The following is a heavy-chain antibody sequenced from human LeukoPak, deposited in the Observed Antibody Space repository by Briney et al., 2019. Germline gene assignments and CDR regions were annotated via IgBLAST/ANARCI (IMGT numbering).Heavy chain of an antibody. CDR2: IYHSGST. CDR3: AREGGGDPDY. D-gene: IGHD3-16*02. CDR1: GGSISSGGYS. Sequence: SETLSLTCAVSGGSISSGGYSWSWIRQPPGKGLEWIGYIYHSGSTYYNPSLKSRATLSVDRSKNQFSLKLSSVAAADTAVYYCAREGGGDPDYWGQGTLVTVSS. J-gene: IGHJ4*02. V-gene: IGHV4-30-2*01.